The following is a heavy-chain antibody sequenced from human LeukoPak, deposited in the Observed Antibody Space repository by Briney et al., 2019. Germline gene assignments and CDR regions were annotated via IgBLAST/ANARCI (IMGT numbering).Heavy chain of an antibody. Sequence: PSETLSLTCTVSGYSISSGYNWGWIRQPPGKGLEWIGSIYHSGSTYYNPSLKSRVTISVDTSKNQFSLKLSSVTAADTAVYYCARSPLQLSSSSSDGGDYWGQGTLVTVSS. V-gene: IGHV4-38-2*02. CDR1: GYSISSGYN. CDR3: ARSPLQLSSSSSDGGDY. D-gene: IGHD6-6*01. J-gene: IGHJ4*02. CDR2: IYHSGST.